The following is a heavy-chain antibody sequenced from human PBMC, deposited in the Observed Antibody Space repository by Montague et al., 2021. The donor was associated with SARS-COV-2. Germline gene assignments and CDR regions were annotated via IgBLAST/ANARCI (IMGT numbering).Heavy chain of an antibody. CDR1: GYRFTSFG. V-gene: IGHV1-18*01. CDR2: ISTYNGLT. Sequence: SVKVSCKASGYRFTSFGLAWVRQAPGQGPEWMGWISTYNGLTRYAQKFQGKVTMTRDTSTSTGYMELKFLIPDDTAMYYCVRAAGHDCWSDYYLNWFDPWGQGTLVTVSS. D-gene: IGHD3-3*01. CDR3: VRAAGHDCWSDYYLNWFDP. J-gene: IGHJ5*02.